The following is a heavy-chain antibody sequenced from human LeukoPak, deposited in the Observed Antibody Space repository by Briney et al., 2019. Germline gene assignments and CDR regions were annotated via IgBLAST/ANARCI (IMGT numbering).Heavy chain of an antibody. CDR3: AHVGMAVADY. D-gene: IGHD5-24*01. J-gene: IGHJ4*02. CDR2: IYWNDDK. V-gene: IGHV2-5*01. Sequence: KECGPTLVKPTQTLTLTCTFSGFSLSTSGVGVGWIRQPLGVALEWLALIYWNDDKRYSPSLKSRLTITKDTSKHQVVLTMTNMDPVDTATYYCAHVGMAVADYWGQGTLVTVSS. CDR1: GFSLSTSGVG.